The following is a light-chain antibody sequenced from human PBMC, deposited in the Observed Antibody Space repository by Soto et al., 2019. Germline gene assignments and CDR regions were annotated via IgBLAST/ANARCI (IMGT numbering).Light chain of an antibody. J-gene: IGKJ3*01. V-gene: IGKV1-27*01. CDR3: QKYNSALFT. CDR2: GAS. Sequence: DIQMTQSPSSLPASVGDRVTISCRASQGISNYLAWYQQKPGKVPKLLIYGASTLQSGVPSRFSGSGSGTDFTLTISSLQPEDVATYYCQKYNSALFTFGPGTKVDIK. CDR1: QGISNY.